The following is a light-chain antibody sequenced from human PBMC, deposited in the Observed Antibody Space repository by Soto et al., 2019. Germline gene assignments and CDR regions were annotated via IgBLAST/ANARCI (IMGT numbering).Light chain of an antibody. V-gene: IGKV1-27*01. Sequence: DIQMTQSPSSLSGSVGDRVTITCLASQGISNCLAWYQQKPRKVPHLLIYGASTLQSEVPSRFSGSGSGTDFTLTIISLQPEDVATSSCQNSNSAPYTFGQGTKLEIK. CDR2: GAS. J-gene: IGKJ2*01. CDR3: QNSNSAPYT. CDR1: QGISNC.